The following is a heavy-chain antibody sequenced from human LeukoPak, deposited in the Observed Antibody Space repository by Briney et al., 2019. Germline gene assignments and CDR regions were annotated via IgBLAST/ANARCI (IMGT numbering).Heavy chain of an antibody. CDR3: ARIVVVPAAMDV. D-gene: IGHD2-2*01. CDR1: GFTFSSHS. CDR2: ISSSSSYI. J-gene: IGHJ6*02. V-gene: IGHV3-21*01. Sequence: PGGSLRLSCAASGFTFSSHSMNWVRQAPGKGLEWVSSISSSSSYIYYADSVKGRFTISRDNAKNSLYLQMNSLRAEDTAVYYCARIVVVPAAMDVWGQGTTVTVSS.